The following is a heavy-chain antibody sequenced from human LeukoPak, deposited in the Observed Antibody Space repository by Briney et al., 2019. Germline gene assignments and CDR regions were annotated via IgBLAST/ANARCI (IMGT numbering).Heavy chain of an antibody. CDR3: ARAGLWDYSDSSGYHNGAFDI. J-gene: IGHJ3*02. CDR1: GSTFTYYC. V-gene: IGHV1-2*02. CDR2: INTNSGST. Sequence: ASVKVSCKASGSTFTYYCMHWVRQAPGQGLEWMGWINTNSGSTNFAQKFQGRGTMTRDTSISTSYIELNRLRSDDTAVYYCARAGLWDYSDSSGYHNGAFDIWGQGTMVTVSS. D-gene: IGHD3-22*01.